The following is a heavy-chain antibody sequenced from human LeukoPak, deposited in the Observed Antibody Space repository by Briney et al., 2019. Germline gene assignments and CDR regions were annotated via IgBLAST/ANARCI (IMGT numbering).Heavy chain of an antibody. CDR1: GYTFTSYA. Sequence: ASVKVSCKASGYTFTSYAMNWVRQAPGQGLEWMGWINTNTGNPTYAQGFTGRFVFSLDTSVSTAYLRISSLKAEDTAVYYCASATYYDFWSGYYHYYYMDVWGEGTTVTVSS. CDR3: ASATYYDFWSGYYHYYYMDV. J-gene: IGHJ6*03. V-gene: IGHV7-4-1*02. D-gene: IGHD3-3*01. CDR2: INTNTGNP.